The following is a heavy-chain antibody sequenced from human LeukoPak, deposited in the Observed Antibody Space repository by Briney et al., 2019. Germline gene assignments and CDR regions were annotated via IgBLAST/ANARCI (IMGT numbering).Heavy chain of an antibody. J-gene: IGHJ4*02. CDR1: GFTVSSNS. CDR3: ARDSLRSNFDY. D-gene: IGHD4-17*01. V-gene: IGHV3-30-3*01. Sequence: GGSLRLSCAASGFTVSSNSMTWVRQAPGKGLEWVAVISYDGSNKYYADSVKGRFTISRDNSKNTLYLQMNSLRAEDTAVYYCARDSLRSNFDYWGQGTLVTVSS. CDR2: ISYDGSNK.